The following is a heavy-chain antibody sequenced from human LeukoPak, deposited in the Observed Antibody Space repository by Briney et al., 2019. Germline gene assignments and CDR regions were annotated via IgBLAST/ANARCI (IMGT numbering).Heavy chain of an antibody. D-gene: IGHD3-16*01. CDR2: IHTSGTT. Sequence: SETLSLTCTVSGGSMSSYYWSFIRQSAGTGLEWLGRIHTSGTTWYNPSLKSRVTLSVDASKNQFSLGLTSVTAADTAVYYCERGDYDAGGGRNWFDPWGHGTLVTVSS. CDR3: ERGDYDAGGGRNWFDP. J-gene: IGHJ5*02. V-gene: IGHV4-4*07. CDR1: GGSMSSYY.